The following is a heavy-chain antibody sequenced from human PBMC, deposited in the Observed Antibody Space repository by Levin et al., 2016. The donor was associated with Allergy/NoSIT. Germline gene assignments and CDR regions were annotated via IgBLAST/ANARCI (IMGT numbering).Heavy chain of an antibody. CDR3: ARGVMGAYLFDY. J-gene: IGHJ4*02. D-gene: IGHD1-26*01. CDR1: GGSISSYY. V-gene: IGHV4-59*01. CDR2: IYYSGST. Sequence: SETLSLTCTVSGGSISSYYWSWIRQPPGKGLEWIGYIYYSGSTNYNPSLKSRVTISVDTSKNQFSLKLSSVTAADTAVYYCARGVMGAYLFDYWGQGTLVTVSS.